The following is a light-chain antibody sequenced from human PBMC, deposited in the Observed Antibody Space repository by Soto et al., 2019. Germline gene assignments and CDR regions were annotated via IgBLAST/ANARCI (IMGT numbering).Light chain of an antibody. CDR2: AAS. CDR1: QSVTTL. CDR3: KKYESSYQK. V-gene: IGKV1-5*01. Sequence: IHITRSRSTLCACVGDRVTITCRGSQSVTTLLAWYQQKPGKAPKLLIYAASSLESGVQSRFSGSGSEKEFTITISSMQPEDYATYYCKKYESSYQKFGQGTKV. J-gene: IGKJ1*01.